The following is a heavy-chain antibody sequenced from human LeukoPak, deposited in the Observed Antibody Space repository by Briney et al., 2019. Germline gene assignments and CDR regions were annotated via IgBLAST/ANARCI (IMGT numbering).Heavy chain of an antibody. J-gene: IGHJ4*02. Sequence: PSETLSLTCTVSGGSINSYYWSWIRQPPGKGLEYIGYIYYSGTTNYNPSLKSRATISIDTSKNQFSLKLSSVTAADTAVYYCAAGPRYISGYYRSFDYWGQGTLVTVSS. CDR1: GGSINSYY. CDR2: IYYSGTT. V-gene: IGHV4-59*01. CDR3: AAGPRYISGYYRSFDY. D-gene: IGHD3-22*01.